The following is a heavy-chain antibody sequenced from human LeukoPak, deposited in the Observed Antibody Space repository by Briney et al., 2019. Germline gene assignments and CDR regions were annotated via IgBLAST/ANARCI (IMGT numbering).Heavy chain of an antibody. J-gene: IGHJ4*02. V-gene: IGHV3-74*01. Sequence: GGSLRLSCAASGFTFSRYWMHWVRQAPGRGLVWVSRISSDGSSTIYADSVKGRFTISRDNAKNTLYLQMNSLRAEDTAVYYCARDWGGYGPTSHDYWGQGTLVTVSS. D-gene: IGHD3-16*01. CDR2: ISSDGSST. CDR3: ARDWGGYGPTSHDY. CDR1: GFTFSRYW.